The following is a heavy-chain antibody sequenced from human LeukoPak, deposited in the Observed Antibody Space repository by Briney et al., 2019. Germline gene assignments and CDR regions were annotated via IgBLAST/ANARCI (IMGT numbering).Heavy chain of an antibody. D-gene: IGHD4-17*01. V-gene: IGHV3-66*01. CDR3: YGDYPLTY. CDR2: LYSDGDT. J-gene: IGHJ4*02. CDR1: GLTVTNNY. Sequence: GGSLRLSCAASGLTVTNNYWHWVRQPPGKGPEWISILYSDGDTKYADSVKGRFTFSRDSSRNTLYLLMNGLRAEDTAVYCTYGDYPLTYWGQGTLVSVSS.